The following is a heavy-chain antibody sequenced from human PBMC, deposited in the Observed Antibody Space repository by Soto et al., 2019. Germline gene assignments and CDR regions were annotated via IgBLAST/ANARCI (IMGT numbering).Heavy chain of an antibody. CDR1: GGYISDNY. CDR2: IQYGGNI. V-gene: IGHV4-59*01. CDR3: ARVSPGFLREYYYGMDV. D-gene: IGHD3-10*01. J-gene: IGHJ6*02. Sequence: QMQLQESGPGVVKPSETLSLTCTVSGGYISDNYWTWIRQPPGKGLEWIGYIQYGGNIKYTPFLKSRATISLDTSNNQVSLNLTSLTAADTAVYYCARVSPGFLREYYYGMDVWGQGATVTVS.